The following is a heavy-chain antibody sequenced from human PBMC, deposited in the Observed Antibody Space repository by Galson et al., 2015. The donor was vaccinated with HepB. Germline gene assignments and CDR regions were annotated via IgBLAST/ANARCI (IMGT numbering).Heavy chain of an antibody. Sequence: SVKVSCKASGYTFTSYGISWVRQAPGQGLEWMGWISAYNGNTNYAQKLQGRVTMTTDTSTSTAYMELRSLRSDDTAVYYCARDPYYDSSGYYLDYWGQGTLVTVSS. V-gene: IGHV1-18*01. CDR1: GYTFTSYG. J-gene: IGHJ4*02. CDR2: ISAYNGNT. D-gene: IGHD3-22*01. CDR3: ARDPYYDSSGYYLDY.